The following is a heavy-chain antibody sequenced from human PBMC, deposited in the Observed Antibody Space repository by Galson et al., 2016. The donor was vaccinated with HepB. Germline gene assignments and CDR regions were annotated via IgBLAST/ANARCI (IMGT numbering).Heavy chain of an antibody. CDR3: ATKPRYCSGENCYYYGMDV. V-gene: IGHV1-69*10. J-gene: IGHJ6*02. CDR1: GGTFITYA. D-gene: IGHD2-15*01. CDR2: IVPMFDIV. Sequence: SVKVSCKASGGTFITYAVSWVRQAPGQGLQWMGGIVPMFDIVKYAENFQGRVTLTADKSTSTAYMELSSLRSQYTAVYYCATKPRYCSGENCYYYGMDVWGQVTTVSASS.